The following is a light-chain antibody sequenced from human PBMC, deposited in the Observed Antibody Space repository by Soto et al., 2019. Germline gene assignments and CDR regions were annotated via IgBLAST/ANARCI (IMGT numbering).Light chain of an antibody. J-gene: IGKJ1*01. V-gene: IGKV3-15*01. CDR2: GAS. Sequence: EIVMTQSPAXLSVSPGERATLSCRASQSVSSNLAWYQQKPGQAPRLLIYGASTRATGIPARFSGSGSGTEFTLTISSLQSEXFAVYYCQQYNNWPPWTFGQGTKVEIK. CDR3: QQYNNWPPWT. CDR1: QSVSSN.